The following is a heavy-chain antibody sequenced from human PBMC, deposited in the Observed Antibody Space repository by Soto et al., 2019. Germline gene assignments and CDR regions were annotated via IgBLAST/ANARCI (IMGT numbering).Heavy chain of an antibody. CDR2: IGGTDGDSDGVP. J-gene: IGHJ3*01. CDR1: GFILNNYA. D-gene: IGHD7-27*01. V-gene: IGHV3-23*01. Sequence: VQLLESGGDLVQPGGSLRLSCVASGFILNNYAMSWVRHAPGKGLEWVSTIGGTDGDSDGVPWYENSVKGRFTISRGSSANTLFLHMDNLRAEDSALYFCVKRGRNWGAFDFWGVGTTVVVSS. CDR3: VKRGRNWGAFDF.